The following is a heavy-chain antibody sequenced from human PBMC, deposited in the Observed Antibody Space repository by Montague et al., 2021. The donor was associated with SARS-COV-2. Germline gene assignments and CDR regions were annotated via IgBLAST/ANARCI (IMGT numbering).Heavy chain of an antibody. V-gene: IGHV4-31*03. Sequence: SLSLTCTVSGGSINSGGYYWSWIRQHPGKGLEWIGYIYYSGSTYYXXXLKSRLTISVDTSKNQFSLKLSSVTAADTAVYYCARVHFVSSGWYPDAFDLWGRGTLVMVSS. CDR2: IYYSGST. CDR3: ARVHFVSSGWYPDAFDL. D-gene: IGHD6-19*01. CDR1: GGSINSGGYY. J-gene: IGHJ2*01.